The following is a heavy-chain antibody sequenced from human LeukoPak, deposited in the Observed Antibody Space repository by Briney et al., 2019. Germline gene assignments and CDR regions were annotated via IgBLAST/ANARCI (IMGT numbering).Heavy chain of an antibody. CDR1: GFVFDTYA. J-gene: IGHJ3*01. Sequence: GGSLRLSCAASGFVFDTYAMNWVRQAPGKGLEWVSLISGSGVTTDYSDSVKGRFTISRDNSKNTLYLQMNTLRADHTAVYWCAKDLFGDWTALHVWGRGTVVTVSS. V-gene: IGHV3-23*01. CDR2: ISGSGVTT. CDR3: AKDLFGDWTALHV. D-gene: IGHD3-10*02.